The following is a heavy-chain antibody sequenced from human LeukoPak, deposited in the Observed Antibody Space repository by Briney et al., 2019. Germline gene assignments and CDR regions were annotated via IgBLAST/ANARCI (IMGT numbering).Heavy chain of an antibody. D-gene: IGHD3-16*01. Sequence: GGSLRLSCADSEITLSNYWIHWVRQAPGKGLVWVSRISYDGHNTNYADSVKGRFTISRDTAKNTLYLQMNSLRAEDTAVYYCAKVHLSDVGFEPWGQGTLVTVSS. V-gene: IGHV3-74*01. CDR1: EITLSNYW. CDR3: AKVHLSDVGFEP. CDR2: ISYDGHNT. J-gene: IGHJ5*02.